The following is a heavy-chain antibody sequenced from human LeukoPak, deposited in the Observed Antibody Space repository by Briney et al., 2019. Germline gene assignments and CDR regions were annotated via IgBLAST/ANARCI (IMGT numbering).Heavy chain of an antibody. J-gene: IGHJ6*02. CDR1: GFTFSNYW. V-gene: IGHV3-74*01. Sequence: GGSLKLSCAASGFTFSNYWMHWVRQAPGKGLGWVSRINSDGSSTSYADSVKGRFTISRGNAKNTLYLQMNSLRVEDTAVYYCARDYGRSRDYGMDVWGPGTTVTVSS. D-gene: IGHD3-10*01. CDR2: INSDGSST. CDR3: ARDYGRSRDYGMDV.